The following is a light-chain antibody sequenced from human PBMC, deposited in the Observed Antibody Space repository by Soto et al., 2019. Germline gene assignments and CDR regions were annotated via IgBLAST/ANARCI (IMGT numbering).Light chain of an antibody. CDR3: QQYGSSPRT. CDR2: VAS. J-gene: IGKJ1*01. V-gene: IGKV3-20*01. CDR1: QSVSSSS. Sequence: EIVLTQSPGTLSLSPGDRATLSCRASQSVSSSSLAWYQQKPGQAPRLLIYVASIRATDIPDRFSGSGSGPDFTLTISRLEPEDFAVYYCQQYGSSPRTFGHGTKVEIK.